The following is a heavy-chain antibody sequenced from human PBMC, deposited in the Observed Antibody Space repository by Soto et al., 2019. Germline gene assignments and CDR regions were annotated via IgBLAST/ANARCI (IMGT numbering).Heavy chain of an antibody. V-gene: IGHV1-18*01. CDR1: GYTFTSYG. CDR2: SSGYNGNT. Sequence: QVQLVQSGAEVKKPGASVKVSCKASGYTFTSYGISWVRQAPGQGLEWMGWSSGYNGNTNYAQKLQGRVTMTTDTPXSXAHXELRSQRSDDTAVYYCARDKGAYCGGDCYSTWFDPWGQGTLVTVSS. J-gene: IGHJ5*02. D-gene: IGHD2-21*02. CDR3: ARDKGAYCGGDCYSTWFDP.